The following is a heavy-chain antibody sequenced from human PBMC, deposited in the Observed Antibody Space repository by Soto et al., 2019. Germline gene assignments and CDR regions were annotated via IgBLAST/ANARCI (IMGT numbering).Heavy chain of an antibody. CDR1: GFTFDDYA. V-gene: IGHV3-9*01. Sequence: PGGSLRLSCAASGFTFDDYAMHWVRQAPGKGLEWVSGISWNSGSIGYADSVKGRFTISRDNAKNSLYLQMNSLRAEDTALYYCAKDISRGSRMYARPVDAFDIWGQGTMVTVSS. CDR3: AKDISRGSRMYARPVDAFDI. J-gene: IGHJ3*02. CDR2: ISWNSGSI. D-gene: IGHD2-8*01.